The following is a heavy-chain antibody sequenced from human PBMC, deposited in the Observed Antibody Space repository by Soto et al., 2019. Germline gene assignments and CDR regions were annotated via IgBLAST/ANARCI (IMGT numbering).Heavy chain of an antibody. CDR2: IKSDAYCGAI. CDR1: GFTFSNAW. Sequence: EVQLVESGGGLVKPGGSLRLSCAGSGFTFSNAWMSWVRLAPGKGLEWVGRIKSDAYCGAIDYDGPVKGRFSNSRDDLKNKVFYQIDNLGVENSALYSCNSNKGPLGPTANEIRGQGTPVIVSS. CDR3: NSNKGPLGPTANEI. D-gene: IGHD1-26*01. V-gene: IGHV3-15*01. J-gene: IGHJ4*02.